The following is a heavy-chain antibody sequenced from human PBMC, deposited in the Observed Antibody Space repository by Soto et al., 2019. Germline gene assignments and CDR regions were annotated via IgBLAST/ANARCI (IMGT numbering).Heavy chain of an antibody. D-gene: IGHD3-9*01. CDR3: ARNPYYDILADY. CDR1: GFTFDTYW. J-gene: IGHJ4*02. V-gene: IGHV3-7*03. Sequence: EVQLVESGGGLVQPGGSLRLSCAASGFTFDTYWLAWVRQAPGKGLEWVANMKHDGSERYYVDSVKGRFTISIDNTKNSLYLQMTSRRADDTAVYYCARNPYYDILADYWGQGTLVTVSS. CDR2: MKHDGSER.